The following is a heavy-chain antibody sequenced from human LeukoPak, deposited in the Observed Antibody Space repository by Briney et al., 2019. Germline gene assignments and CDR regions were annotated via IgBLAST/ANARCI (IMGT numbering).Heavy chain of an antibody. D-gene: IGHD2-2*01. V-gene: IGHV4-59*01. Sequence: PSETLSLTCTVSGGSISSYYWSWIRQPPGKGLEWIGYIYYSGSTNYNPSLKSRVTISVDTSKNQFSLKLSSVTAADTAVYYCARAPIVVVPAAIDYYYMDVWGKGTTVTVSS. J-gene: IGHJ6*03. CDR2: IYYSGST. CDR1: GGSISSYY. CDR3: ARAPIVVVPAAIDYYYMDV.